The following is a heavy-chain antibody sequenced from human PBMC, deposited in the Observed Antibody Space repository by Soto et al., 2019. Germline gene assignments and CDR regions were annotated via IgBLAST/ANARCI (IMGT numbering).Heavy chain of an antibody. V-gene: IGHV3-74*03. J-gene: IGHJ5*02. CDR3: VPNFYNWNDA. CDR1: GFTISSYW. CDR2: IKSDGSDT. Sequence: DVQLVESGGGLVQPGGSLRLSCAASGFTISSYWMHWVRQAPGKGLVWVSRIKSDGSDTTYADSVKGRFTISRDNAKNTLYLQMNSLRAEDTAVYYCVPNFYNWNDAWGQGTLVTVSS.